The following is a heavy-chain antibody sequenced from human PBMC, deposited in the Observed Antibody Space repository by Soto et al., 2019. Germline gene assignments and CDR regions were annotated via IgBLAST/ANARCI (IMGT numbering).Heavy chain of an antibody. CDR2: INHLGSI. CDR3: ARSYSSYVFDWFDP. CDR1: GGSLSDYF. V-gene: IGHV4-34*01. Sequence: SETLSLTCVVSGGSLSDYFWSWIRQPPGMALEWIGEINHLGSINYNPSLKSRVTMTVDTSKNQFSLKLNSVTAAYTAVYYCARSYSSYVFDWFDPWGQGTLVTVSS. D-gene: IGHD6-6*01. J-gene: IGHJ5*02.